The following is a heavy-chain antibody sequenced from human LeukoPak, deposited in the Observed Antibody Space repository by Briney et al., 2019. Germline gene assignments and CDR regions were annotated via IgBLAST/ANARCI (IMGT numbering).Heavy chain of an antibody. Sequence: GASVKVSCKASGGTFSSYAISWVRQAPGQGLEWMGRIIPIFGTANYAQKFQGRVTITTDESTSTAYMELSSLRSEDTAVYYCARELLRDGYCSSTSCYSIWGQGTMVTVSS. CDR2: IIPIFGTA. CDR1: GGTFSSYA. D-gene: IGHD2-2*02. V-gene: IGHV1-69*05. J-gene: IGHJ3*02. CDR3: ARELLRDGYCSSTSCYSI.